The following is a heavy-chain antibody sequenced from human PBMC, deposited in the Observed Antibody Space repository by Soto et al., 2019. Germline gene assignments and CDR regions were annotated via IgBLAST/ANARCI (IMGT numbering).Heavy chain of an antibody. D-gene: IGHD3-9*01. V-gene: IGHV3-23*01. J-gene: IGHJ3*02. CDR2: ISGSGGST. CDR1: GFTFSSYA. CDR3: AKVIEDILTGPHAFDI. Sequence: EVQLLESGGGLVQPGGSLRLSCAASGFTFSSYAMSWVRQVPGRGLGWVSAISGSGGSTYYADSVKGRFTISRDNSKNTLYLQMNSLRAEDTAVYYCAKVIEDILTGPHAFDIWGQGTMVTVSS.